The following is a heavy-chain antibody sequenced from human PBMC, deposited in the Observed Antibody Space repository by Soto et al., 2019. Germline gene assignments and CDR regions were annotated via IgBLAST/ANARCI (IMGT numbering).Heavy chain of an antibody. D-gene: IGHD6-13*01. V-gene: IGHV4-34*01. J-gene: IGHJ4*02. Sequence: TSETLSLTCAVYGGSFSGYYWSWIRQPPGKGLEWIGEINHSGSTNYNPSLKSRVTISVDTSKNQFSLKLSSVTAADTAVYYCASFLIAAAGKPGDYWGQGTLVTVSS. CDR2: INHSGST. CDR3: ASFLIAAAGKPGDY. CDR1: GGSFSGYY.